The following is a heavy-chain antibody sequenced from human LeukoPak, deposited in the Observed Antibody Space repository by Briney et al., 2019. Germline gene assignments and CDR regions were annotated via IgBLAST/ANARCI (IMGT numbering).Heavy chain of an antibody. CDR3: ARDGKYGMDV. V-gene: IGHV3-53*04. D-gene: IGHD1-26*01. CDR1: GFTVSSNY. CDR2: IYSGGST. Sequence: GGSLRLSCAASGFTVSSNYMRWVRQAPGKGPEWVSVIYSGGSTYYADSVKGRFTISRHNSKNTLYLQMNSLRAEDTAVYYCARDGKYGMDVWGQGTTVTVSS. J-gene: IGHJ6*02.